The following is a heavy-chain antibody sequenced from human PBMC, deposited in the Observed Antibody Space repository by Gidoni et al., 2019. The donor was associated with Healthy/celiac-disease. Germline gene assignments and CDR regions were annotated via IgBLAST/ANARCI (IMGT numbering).Heavy chain of an antibody. CDR2: INHSGST. D-gene: IGHD2-2*01. Sequence: QVQLQQWGAGLLKPSETLSLTCAVYGGSFSAYYCSWIRQPPGKGLEWIGEINHSGSTNYNPSLKSRVTISVDTSKNQFSLKLSSVTAADTAVYYCARGKRYCSSTSCYFWFDPWGQGTLVTVSS. J-gene: IGHJ5*02. V-gene: IGHV4-34*01. CDR1: GGSFSAYY. CDR3: ARGKRYCSSTSCYFWFDP.